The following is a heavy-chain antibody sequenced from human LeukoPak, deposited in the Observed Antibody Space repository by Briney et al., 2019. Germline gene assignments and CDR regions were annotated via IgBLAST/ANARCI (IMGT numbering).Heavy chain of an antibody. J-gene: IGHJ3*02. CDR3: ARDHSGSYYGDAFDI. CDR2: INPNSGGT. CDR1: GYTFTGYY. D-gene: IGHD1-26*01. V-gene: IGHV1-2*02. Sequence: ASVKVSCKASGYTFTGYYMHWVRQAPGQGLEWMGWINPNSGGTNYAQKFQGRVTMTRDTSISTAHMELSRLRSDDTAVYYCARDHSGSYYGDAFDIWGQGTMVTVSS.